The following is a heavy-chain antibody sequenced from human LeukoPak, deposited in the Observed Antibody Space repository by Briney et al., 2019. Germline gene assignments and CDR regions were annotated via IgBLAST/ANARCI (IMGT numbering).Heavy chain of an antibody. CDR2: INPNSGGT. Sequence: ASVKVSCKASGYTFTGYYMHWVRQAPGQGLERMGWINPNSGGTKYAQKFQGRVTMTRNTSISTAYMELSRLRSDDTAVYYCASRSPDSSGWLYWGQGTLVTVSS. CDR1: GYTFTGYY. J-gene: IGHJ4*02. CDR3: ASRSPDSSGWLY. V-gene: IGHV1-2*02. D-gene: IGHD6-19*01.